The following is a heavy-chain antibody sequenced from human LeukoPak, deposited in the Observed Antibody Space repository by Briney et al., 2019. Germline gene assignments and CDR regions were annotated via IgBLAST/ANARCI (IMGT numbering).Heavy chain of an antibody. J-gene: IGHJ6*02. Sequence: GGSLRLSCAASGFTFSSYAMSWVRQAPGKGLEWVSAISGSGGSTYYADSVKGRFTISRDNSKNTLYLQMNSLRAEDTPVYYCAKDEYSYGYSGYYYYGMDVWGQGTTVTVSS. V-gene: IGHV3-23*01. CDR1: GFTFSSYA. CDR3: AKDEYSYGYSGYYYYGMDV. D-gene: IGHD5-18*01. CDR2: ISGSGGST.